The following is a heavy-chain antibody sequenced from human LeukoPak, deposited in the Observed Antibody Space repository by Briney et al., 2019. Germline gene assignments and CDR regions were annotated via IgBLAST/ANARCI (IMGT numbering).Heavy chain of an antibody. D-gene: IGHD3-9*01. CDR2: LSGSGDST. V-gene: IGHV3-23*01. J-gene: IGHJ4*02. Sequence: PGGSLRLSCAASGFTLRSNAMSWVRQAPGKGVEWVSTLSGSGDSTYYADSVKGRFTVSRDNSKNTLYLQMNNLRVEDTAIYYCAKDGGYATGYYSDSWGQGTLVTVSS. CDR3: AKDGGYATGYYSDS. CDR1: GFTLRSNA.